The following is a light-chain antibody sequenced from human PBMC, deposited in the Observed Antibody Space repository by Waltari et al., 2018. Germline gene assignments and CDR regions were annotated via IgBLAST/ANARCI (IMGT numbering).Light chain of an antibody. CDR2: GAS. V-gene: IGKV3-20*01. CDR1: QSVNTD. Sequence: EIVLTQSPGTLSLSPGEGATLSCRASQSVNTDLAWYQQRPGQAPRLLIYGASSRATDIPDRFSGSGSGTDFTLNISRLDPEDFAVYFCQQYGSSPRTFGQGTKVEVK. J-gene: IGKJ1*01. CDR3: QQYGSSPRT.